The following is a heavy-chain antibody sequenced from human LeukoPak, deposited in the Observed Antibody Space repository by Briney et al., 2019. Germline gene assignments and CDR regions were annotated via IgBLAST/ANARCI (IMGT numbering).Heavy chain of an antibody. D-gene: IGHD2-15*01. CDR2: ISGDGHTI. CDR1: GFTFSYYY. V-gene: IGHV3-11*04. Sequence: GGSLSLSCAASGFTFSYYYVTWIRQAPGKGREWGSYISGDGHTIYYAGSVRGRFTMVRDNSKNSLVLQKNCLDAQDMPVYYCGRSETGHCSGSRCYPNWVDHYHMDVWGKGTAVTVSS. J-gene: IGHJ6*03. CDR3: GRSETGHCSGSRCYPNWVDHYHMDV.